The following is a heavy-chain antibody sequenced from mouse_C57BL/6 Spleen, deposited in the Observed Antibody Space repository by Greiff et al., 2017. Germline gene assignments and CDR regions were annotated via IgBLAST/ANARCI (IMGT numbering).Heavy chain of an antibody. Sequence: QVQLQQPGAELVKPGASVKMSCKASGYTFTSYWITWVKQRPGQGLEWIGDIYPGSGSTNYNEKFKSKATLTVDTSSSTAYMQLSSLTSEASAVYYCARSDYGSSYGWYFDVWGTGTTVTVSS. J-gene: IGHJ1*03. CDR2: IYPGSGST. CDR1: GYTFTSYW. V-gene: IGHV1-55*01. CDR3: ARSDYGSSYGWYFDV. D-gene: IGHD1-1*01.